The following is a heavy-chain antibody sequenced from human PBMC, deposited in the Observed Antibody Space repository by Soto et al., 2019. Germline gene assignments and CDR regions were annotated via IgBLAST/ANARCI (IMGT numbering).Heavy chain of an antibody. CDR2: IYWNDDK. D-gene: IGHD6-19*01. CDR1: GFSLSTSGLC. J-gene: IGHJ4*02. V-gene: IGHV2-5*01. Sequence: TLTESGPTLVRHTQTLTLTCTFSGFSLSTSGLCVGWIRQPPGKALEWLALIYWNDDKRYSPSLKARLTITQDTSKNQVVLTMTNMDPVDTDTYYCAHRPSGWYLFDYWGQGTLVTVSS. CDR3: AHRPSGWYLFDY.